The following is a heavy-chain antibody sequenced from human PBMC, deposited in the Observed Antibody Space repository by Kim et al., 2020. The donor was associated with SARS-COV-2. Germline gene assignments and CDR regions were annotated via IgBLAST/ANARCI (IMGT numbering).Heavy chain of an antibody. CDR2: GRT. Sequence: GRTNYNPSLKSRVTISVDKSKNQFSLKLSSVTAADTAVYYCARGPGWFDPWGQGTLVTVSS. CDR3: ARGPGWFDP. D-gene: IGHD2-8*02. J-gene: IGHJ5*02. V-gene: IGHV4-4*02.